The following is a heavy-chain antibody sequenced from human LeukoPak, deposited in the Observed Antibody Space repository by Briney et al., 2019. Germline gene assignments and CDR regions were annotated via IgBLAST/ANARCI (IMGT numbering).Heavy chain of an antibody. J-gene: IGHJ4*02. CDR3: AIIPTRGYYYDSSD. CDR2: MNPNSGNT. Sequence: GASVKVSCKASGYTFTSYDINWVRQVTGQGLEWMGWMNPNSGNTGYAQKFQGRVTMTRNTSISTAYMELSSLRSEDTAVYYCAIIPTRGYYYDSSDWGQGTLVTVSS. V-gene: IGHV1-8*01. CDR1: GYTFTSYD. D-gene: IGHD3-22*01.